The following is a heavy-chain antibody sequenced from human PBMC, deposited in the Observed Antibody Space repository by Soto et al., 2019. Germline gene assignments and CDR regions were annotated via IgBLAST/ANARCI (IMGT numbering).Heavy chain of an antibody. J-gene: IGHJ5*02. CDR1: GFTFSNAW. Sequence: PGGSLRLSCAASGFTFSNAWMNWVRQAPGKGLEWVGRIGDKTEGGTTAYAAPVKGRFTISRDDSRNTVYLQMNSLNTEDTAMYYCTTVSASVVKAPTWGQGTLVTVSS. V-gene: IGHV3-15*07. CDR2: IGDKTEGGTT. D-gene: IGHD3-3*01. CDR3: TTVSASVVKAPT.